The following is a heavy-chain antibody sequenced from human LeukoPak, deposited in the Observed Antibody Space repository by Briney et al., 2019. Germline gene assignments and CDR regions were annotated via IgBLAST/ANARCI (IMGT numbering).Heavy chain of an antibody. D-gene: IGHD5-12*01. J-gene: IGHJ4*02. CDR2: IWYDGSNK. V-gene: IGHV3-33*01. Sequence: GGSLRLSCAASGFSFSSYGMHWVRRAPGKGLEWVAVIWYDGSNKNYADSVKGRFTISSDNSKNMLYLQMNSLRVEDTAVYYCASHGGLWGQGTLVTVSS. CDR3: ASHGGL. CDR1: GFSFSSYG.